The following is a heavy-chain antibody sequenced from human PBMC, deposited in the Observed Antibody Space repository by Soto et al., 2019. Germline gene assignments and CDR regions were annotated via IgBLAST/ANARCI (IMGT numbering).Heavy chain of an antibody. CDR1: GFTFSTYA. D-gene: IGHD4-17*01. J-gene: IGHJ4*02. CDR2: ITGSGGST. CDR3: AKDRYGDYGGIDC. V-gene: IGHV3-23*01. Sequence: EVQLLESGGGLVQPGGSLRLSCAASGFTFSTYAMIWVRQAPGKGLEWVSVITGSGGSTYYADYVKGRFTISRDTSKHTIFLQMNSLRAEDTAVYYCAKDRYGDYGGIDCWGQGTMVTVSS.